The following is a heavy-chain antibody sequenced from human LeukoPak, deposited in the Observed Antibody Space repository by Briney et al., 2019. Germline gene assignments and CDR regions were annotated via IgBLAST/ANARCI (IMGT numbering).Heavy chain of an antibody. D-gene: IGHD6-19*01. CDR1: GFTFSSYG. V-gene: IGHV3-30*18. CDR3: AKDPSSGADC. J-gene: IGHJ4*02. Sequence: GGSLRLSCAASGFTFSSYGMHWVRQAPGKGLEWVAVISYDGSNKYYADSVKGRFTICRDNSENTPYLQMNSLRAEDTAVYYCAKDPSSGADCWGQGTLVTVSS. CDR2: ISYDGSNK.